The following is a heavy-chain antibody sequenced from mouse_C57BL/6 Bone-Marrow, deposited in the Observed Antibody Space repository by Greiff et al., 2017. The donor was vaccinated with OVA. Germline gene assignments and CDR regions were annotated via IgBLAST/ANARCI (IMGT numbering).Heavy chain of an antibody. V-gene: IGHV5-9*01. CDR1: GFTFSSYT. J-gene: IGHJ2*01. Sequence: EVKLMESGGGLVKPGGSLKLSCAASGFTFSSYTMSWVRQTPEKRLEWVATISGGGGNTYYPDSVKGRFTISRDNAKNTLYLQMSSLRSEDTALYYCSRRFTTVVATDYFDYWGQGTTLTVSS. CDR2: ISGGGGNT. D-gene: IGHD1-1*01. CDR3: SRRFTTVVATDYFDY.